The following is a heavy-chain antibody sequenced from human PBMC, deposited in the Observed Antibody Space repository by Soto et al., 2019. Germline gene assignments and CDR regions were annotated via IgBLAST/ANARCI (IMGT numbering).Heavy chain of an antibody. D-gene: IGHD6-19*01. CDR3: ARYERYIAVAGTFDY. V-gene: IGHV4-39*01. CDR2: IYYSGST. Sequence: SETLSLTCTVSGGSISSSSYYWGWIRQPPGKGLEWIGSIYYSGSTYYNPSLKSRVTISVDTSKNQFSLKLSSVTAADTAVYYCARYERYIAVAGTFDYWGQGTLVTVSS. J-gene: IGHJ4*02. CDR1: GGSISSSSYY.